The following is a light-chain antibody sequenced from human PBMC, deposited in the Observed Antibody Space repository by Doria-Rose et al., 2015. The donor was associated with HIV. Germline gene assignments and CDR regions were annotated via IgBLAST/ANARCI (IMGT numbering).Light chain of an antibody. V-gene: IGKV1-39*01. Sequence: DIRMTQSPSSLSASVGDRVTITCRASQSISSYLNWYQQKPGEAPKLLIYAASSLQSGVPSRFSGSGSGTDFTLTISSLEPEDFATYYCQQSYSTPWTFGQGTKVEIK. CDR3: QQSYSTPWT. CDR2: AAS. J-gene: IGKJ1*01. CDR1: QSISSY.